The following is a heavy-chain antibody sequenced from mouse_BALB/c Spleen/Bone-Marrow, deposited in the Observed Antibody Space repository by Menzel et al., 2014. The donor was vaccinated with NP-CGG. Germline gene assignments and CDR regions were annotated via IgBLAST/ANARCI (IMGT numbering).Heavy chain of an antibody. CDR3: ARDRSYGYAMDY. D-gene: IGHD1-1*01. V-gene: IGHV5-6-3*01. Sequence: EVKLEESGGGLVQPGGSLKLSCAASRFTFSSYGMSWVRQTPDKRLELVATINSNGGSTYYPDSVKGRFTISRDNAKNTLYLQMSSLKSEDTAMYYCARDRSYGYAMDYWGQGTSATDSS. CDR1: RFTFSSYG. CDR2: INSNGGST. J-gene: IGHJ4*01.